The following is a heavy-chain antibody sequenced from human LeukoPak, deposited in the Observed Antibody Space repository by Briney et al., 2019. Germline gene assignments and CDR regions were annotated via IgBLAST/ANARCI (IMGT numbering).Heavy chain of an antibody. CDR3: GGSAAAGTIDY. V-gene: IGHV3-23*01. J-gene: IGHJ4*02. D-gene: IGHD6-13*01. CDR1: GFTFSSYG. Sequence: PGGSLRLSCAASGFTFSSYGMHWVRQAPGKGLEWVSAISGSGGSTYYADSVKGRFTISRDNSKNTLYLQMNSLRAEDTAVYYCGGSAAAGTIDYWGQGTLVTVSS. CDR2: ISGSGGST.